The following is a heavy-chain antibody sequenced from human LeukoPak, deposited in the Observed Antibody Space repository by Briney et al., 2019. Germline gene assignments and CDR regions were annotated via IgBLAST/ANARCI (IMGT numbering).Heavy chain of an antibody. V-gene: IGHV4-38-2*01. CDR1: GYSISSGYY. J-gene: IGHJ4*02. D-gene: IGHD2-15*01. Sequence: SETLSLTCAVFGYSISSGYYWGWIRQPPGKGLGWIGSIYHSGTTYYNPSLKSRVTISVDTSKNQFSLKLSSVTAADTAVYYCARLACSGGKCYSIIKYYFDYWGQGTLVTVSS. CDR3: ARLACSGGKCYSIIKYYFDY. CDR2: IYHSGTT.